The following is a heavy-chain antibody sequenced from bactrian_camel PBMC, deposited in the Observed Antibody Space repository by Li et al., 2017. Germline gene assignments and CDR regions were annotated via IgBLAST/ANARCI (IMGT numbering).Heavy chain of an antibody. CDR3: VRGYGVAWDFGY. D-gene: IGHD6*01. CDR2: VNYDGTT. V-gene: IGHV3S40*01. J-gene: IGHJ6*01. CDR1: GDTNSNKC. Sequence: VQLVESGGGSAQAGGSLRLSCAASGDTNSNKCMGWFRQAPGKGLEWVSTVNYDGTTYYADSLKGRFTASRDNAKNTVWLQMNSLKPEDTAVYYCVRGYGVAWDFGYWGQGTQVTVS.